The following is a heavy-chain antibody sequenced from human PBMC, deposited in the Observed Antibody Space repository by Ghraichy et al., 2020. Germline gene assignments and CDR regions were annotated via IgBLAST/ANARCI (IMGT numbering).Heavy chain of an antibody. CDR3: ANIAAAGNLHYYGMDV. V-gene: IGHV3-23*01. CDR2: ISGSGGST. J-gene: IGHJ6*02. CDR1: GFTFSSYA. Sequence: LSLTCAASGFTFSSYAMSWVRQAPGKGLEWVSAISGSGGSTYYADSVKGRFTISRDNSKNTLYLQMNSLRAEDTAVYYCANIAAAGNLHYYGMDVWGQGTTVTVSS. D-gene: IGHD6-13*01.